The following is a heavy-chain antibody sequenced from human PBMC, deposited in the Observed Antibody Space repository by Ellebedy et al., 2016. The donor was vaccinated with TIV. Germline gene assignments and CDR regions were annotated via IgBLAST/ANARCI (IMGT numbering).Heavy chain of an antibody. CDR1: GYTFTSYG. CDR3: AREALLGGATHYWYFDL. D-gene: IGHD1-26*01. CDR2: ISAYNGNT. J-gene: IGHJ2*01. V-gene: IGHV1-18*01. Sequence: ASVKVSCKASGYTFTSYGISWVRQAPGQGLEWMGWISAYNGNTNYAQKLQGRVTMTTDTSTSTAYMELSSLRSEDTAVYYCAREALLGGATHYWYFDLWGRGTLVTVSS.